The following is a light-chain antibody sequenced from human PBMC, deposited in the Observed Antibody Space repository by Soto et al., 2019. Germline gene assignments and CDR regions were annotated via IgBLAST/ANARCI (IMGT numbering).Light chain of an antibody. CDR2: GAS. CDR1: ESVASSY. V-gene: IGKV3-20*01. Sequence: EIVLTQSPGTLSLSPGERATLSCRASESVASSYLAWYQQKPGQAPRLLIYGASSRATGIPDRVSGRGSGTDFTLTISRLEPEDCAVYYGQQYGSSPWAFGPGTKVDIK. CDR3: QQYGSSPWA. J-gene: IGKJ1*01.